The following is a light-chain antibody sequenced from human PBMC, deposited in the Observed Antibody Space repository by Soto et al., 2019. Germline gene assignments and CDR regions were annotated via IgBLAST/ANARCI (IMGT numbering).Light chain of an antibody. CDR1: SSEVGGYNY. V-gene: IGLV2-14*01. CDR3: SSYTSSSADV. Sequence: QSVLTQPASVSGSPGQSITISCTGTSSEVGGYNYVSWYQQHPGKAPKLMIYDVSNRPSGVSNRFSGSKSGNTASLTISGPQAEDEADYYCSSYTSSSADVFGTGTKVTVL. CDR2: DVS. J-gene: IGLJ1*01.